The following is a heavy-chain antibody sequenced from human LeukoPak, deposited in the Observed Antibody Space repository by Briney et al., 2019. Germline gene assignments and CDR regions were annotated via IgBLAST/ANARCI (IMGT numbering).Heavy chain of an antibody. Sequence: GGSLRLSCAASGFTFSSYAMHWVRQAPGKGLEWVAVISYDGSNKYYAGSVKGRFTISRDNSKNTLYLQMNSLRAEDTAVYYCARDLSSGDYVVSGFDYWGQGTLVTVSS. D-gene: IGHD4-17*01. J-gene: IGHJ4*02. CDR2: ISYDGSNK. CDR1: GFTFSSYA. V-gene: IGHV3-30*04. CDR3: ARDLSSGDYVVSGFDY.